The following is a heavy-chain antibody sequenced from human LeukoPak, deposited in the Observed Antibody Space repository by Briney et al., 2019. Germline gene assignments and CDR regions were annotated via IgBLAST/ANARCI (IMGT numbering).Heavy chain of an antibody. Sequence: SVKVSCRASGRTFNSYAISWVRQAPGQGLEWMGRIIPILGIANYAQKFQGRVTITADKSTSTAYMELSSLRSEDTAVYYCARPDITVTTPLGYWGQGTLVTVSP. V-gene: IGHV1-69*04. CDR2: IIPILGIA. D-gene: IGHD4-11*01. CDR3: ARPDITVTTPLGY. CDR1: GRTFNSYA. J-gene: IGHJ4*02.